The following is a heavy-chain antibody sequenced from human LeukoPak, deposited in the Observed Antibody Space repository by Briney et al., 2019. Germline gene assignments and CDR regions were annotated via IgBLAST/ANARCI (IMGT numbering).Heavy chain of an antibody. D-gene: IGHD2-2*01. J-gene: IGHJ3*02. CDR3: ARLDRADCSSKRCSRGSGGFDI. Sequence: GESLKISCKASGYSFTNYWFGWVRQMPGKGLEWMGNIYPGDPDTRYSPSFQGQVTTSADKSISTAYLQWSSLKASDTAMYYCARLDRADCSSKRCSRGSGGFDIWGQGTMVTVSS. CDR1: GYSFTNYW. CDR2: IYPGDPDT. V-gene: IGHV5-51*01.